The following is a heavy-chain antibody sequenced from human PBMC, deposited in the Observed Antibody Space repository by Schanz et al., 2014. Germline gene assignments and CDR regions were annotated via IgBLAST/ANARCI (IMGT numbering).Heavy chain of an antibody. Sequence: QGQLVQSGAEVKKPGASLKVSCKASGYSFSAHYLHWEREAPGQGLDWMGWISAYNGNTNYAQKLQGRVTMTTDTSTSTAYMELRSLRSDDTAVYYCARGGYSSGWYDRDIAHFDYGGQGTLVTVSS. CDR3: ARGGYSSGWYDRDIAHFDY. CDR2: ISAYNGNT. V-gene: IGHV1-18*04. J-gene: IGHJ4*02. D-gene: IGHD6-19*01. CDR1: GYSFSAHY.